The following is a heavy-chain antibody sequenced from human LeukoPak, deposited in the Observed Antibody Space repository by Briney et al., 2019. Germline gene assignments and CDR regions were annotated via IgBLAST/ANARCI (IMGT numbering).Heavy chain of an antibody. CDR2: FYYTGST. J-gene: IGHJ4*02. Sequence: SETLSLTCNVSGGSISGYYRSWIRQPPGKGLEWIGYFYYTGSTNYNPSLKSRVTISVDTSKNQFSLKLISVTAADTAVYYCARSPQRGYIYGYLKHFDYWGQGTLVTVSS. CDR3: ARSPQRGYIYGYLKHFDY. CDR1: GGSISGYY. D-gene: IGHD5-18*01. V-gene: IGHV4-59*01.